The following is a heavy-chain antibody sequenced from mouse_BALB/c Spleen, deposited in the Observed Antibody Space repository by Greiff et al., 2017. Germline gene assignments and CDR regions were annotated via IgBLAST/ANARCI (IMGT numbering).Heavy chain of an antibody. CDR1: GFTFSSYG. D-gene: IGHD2-1*01. CDR2: ISSGGSYT. CDR3: ARHGSTDSSGDAMDY. Sequence: EVKLMESGGDLVKPGGSLKLSCAASGFTFSSYGMSWVRQTPDKRLEWVATISSGGSYTYYPDSVKGRFTISRDKAKNTLYLQMSSLKSEDTAMYYCARHGSTDSSGDAMDYWGQGTSVTVSS. V-gene: IGHV5-6*01. J-gene: IGHJ4*01.